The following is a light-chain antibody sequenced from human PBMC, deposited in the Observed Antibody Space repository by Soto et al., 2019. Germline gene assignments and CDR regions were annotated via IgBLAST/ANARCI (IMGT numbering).Light chain of an antibody. V-gene: IGKV1-39*01. CDR2: DAS. CDR1: QDISNS. CDR3: QQGYSIHALT. Sequence: SLSASVGDRVTITCRASQDISNSISWYQQRPGKAPKLVIHDASTLQSGVPGRFRGSGSETEFTLTITYLQPEDFATYYCQQGYSIHALTFGGGTKVDIK. J-gene: IGKJ4*01.